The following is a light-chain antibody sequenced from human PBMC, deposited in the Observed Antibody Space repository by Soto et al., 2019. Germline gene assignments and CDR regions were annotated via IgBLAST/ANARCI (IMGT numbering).Light chain of an antibody. J-gene: IGKJ4*01. CDR3: QQYNNWPLT. Sequence: ETVMTQSPATLSVSPGDRATLSCSASQSVSYNLAWYQQKPGQAPRLLIYDASTRATGIPARFSGSASGTEFTLTISSLLSEDFAVYDCQQYNNWPLTFGGETKVEMK. CDR1: QSVSYN. CDR2: DAS. V-gene: IGKV3D-15*01.